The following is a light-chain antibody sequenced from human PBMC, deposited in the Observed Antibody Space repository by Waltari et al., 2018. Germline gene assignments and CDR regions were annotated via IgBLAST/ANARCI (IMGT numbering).Light chain of an antibody. CDR1: SGHSSNV. V-gene: IGLV4-69*01. Sequence: QLVLTQSPSASASLGAAVKPTCTPSSGHSSNVIAWLQQQPEKGPRYLMKVNSDGSHSKGDEIPDRFSGSTSGAERYLTISSVQPEDEADYYCQTGGHGTWVFGGGTKLTVL. CDR2: VNSDGSH. CDR3: QTGGHGTWV. J-gene: IGLJ3*02.